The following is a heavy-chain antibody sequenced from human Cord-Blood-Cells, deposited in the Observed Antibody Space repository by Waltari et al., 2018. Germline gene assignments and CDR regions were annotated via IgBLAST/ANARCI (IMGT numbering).Heavy chain of an antibody. D-gene: IGHD3-10*01. CDR1: GGSISSSNW. Sequence: QVQLQESGPGLVKPSGTLSLTCAVSGGSISSSNWWSWVRQPPGKGLEWIGESYHSGSTNYSPSLKSRVTISLDKCKNTFSLKLGSVTAADTAVYYCARDRGSSGSGSYYNYWGQGTLVTVSS. CDR2: SYHSGST. V-gene: IGHV4-4*02. CDR3: ARDRGSSGSGSYYNY. J-gene: IGHJ4*02.